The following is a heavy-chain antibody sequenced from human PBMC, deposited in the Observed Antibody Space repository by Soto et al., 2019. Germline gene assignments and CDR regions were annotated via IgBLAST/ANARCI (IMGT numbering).Heavy chain of an antibody. CDR3: ARVQWCGGSCYGVFDP. Sequence: SETLSLTCVVSGVSLSDYFWGWIRQPPGMALEWIGEINHLGSINYNPSLKSRVTMSVDTSKNQFSLTLSSVTAADTAVYYCARVQWCGGSCYGVFDPWGQGTLVTVSS. J-gene: IGHJ5*02. D-gene: IGHD2-15*01. CDR2: INHLGSI. V-gene: IGHV4-34*01. CDR1: GVSLSDYF.